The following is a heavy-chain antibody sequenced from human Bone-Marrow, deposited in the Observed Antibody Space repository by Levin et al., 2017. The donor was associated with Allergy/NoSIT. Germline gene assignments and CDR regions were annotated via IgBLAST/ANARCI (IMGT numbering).Heavy chain of an antibody. V-gene: IGHV3-30*18. CDR1: GFTFTNFG. D-gene: IGHD7-27*01. J-gene: IGHJ3*02. CDR2: ISNGDGNNK. CDR3: AKFPSTGGAFSI. Sequence: GESLKISCAASGFTFTNFGIHWVRQAPGKGLEWVAVISNGDGNNKYYADSVKGRFTISRDNSKNTLYLQMNGLRPDDTAVYYCAKFPSTGGAFSIWGQGTMVTVSS.